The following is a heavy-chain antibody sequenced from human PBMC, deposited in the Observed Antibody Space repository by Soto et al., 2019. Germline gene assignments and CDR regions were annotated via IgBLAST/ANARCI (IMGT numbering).Heavy chain of an antibody. Sequence: ASVKVSCKASGYTFTSYGISWVRQAPGQGLEWMGWISAYNGNTNYAQKLQGRVTMTTDTSTSTAYMELRSLRSDDTAVYYCARDHSGLSLENWFDPWGQGTLVTVSS. CDR1: GYTFTSYG. J-gene: IGHJ5*02. D-gene: IGHD3-10*01. V-gene: IGHV1-18*01. CDR3: ARDHSGLSLENWFDP. CDR2: ISAYNGNT.